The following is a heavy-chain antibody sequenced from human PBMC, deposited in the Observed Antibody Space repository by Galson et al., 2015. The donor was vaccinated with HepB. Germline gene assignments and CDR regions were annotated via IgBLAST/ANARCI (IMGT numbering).Heavy chain of an antibody. J-gene: IGHJ6*02. V-gene: IGHV1-69*13. CDR2: IIPIFGTA. CDR1: GGTFSSYA. CDR3: ARDTSIAELDYYYGMDV. Sequence: SVKVSCKASGGTFSSYAISWVRQAPGQGLEWMGGIIPIFGTANYAQKFQGRVTITADESTSTAYMKLSSLRSEDTAVYYCARDTSIAELDYYYGMDVWGQGTTVTVSS. D-gene: IGHD6-6*01.